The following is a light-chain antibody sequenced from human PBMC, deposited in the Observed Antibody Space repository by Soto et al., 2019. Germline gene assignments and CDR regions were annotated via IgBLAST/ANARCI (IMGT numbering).Light chain of an antibody. Sequence: DIQMTQSPSSLSASVGDRVTITCRASQGISNYLAWYQQKPGKVPKLLIYAASTVQSGVPSRFSGSGSGTDFTLTISSLQAEDVAPYYCQKYNNAPWTFGQGTKVEIK. J-gene: IGKJ1*01. V-gene: IGKV1-27*01. CDR2: AAS. CDR3: QKYNNAPWT. CDR1: QGISNY.